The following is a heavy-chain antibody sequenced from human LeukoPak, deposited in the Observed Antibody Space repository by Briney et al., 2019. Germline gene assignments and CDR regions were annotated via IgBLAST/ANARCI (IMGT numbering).Heavy chain of an antibody. Sequence: TGGSLRLSCAASGFTFSSYWMHWVRQAPGKGLAWVSRIKSDGSTNYADSVKGRFTISRDNAKNTLSLQMNSLRAEDTGVYYCARAPSEIGGYYPEYFRHWGQGTLVTVSS. J-gene: IGHJ1*01. V-gene: IGHV3-74*01. D-gene: IGHD3-22*01. CDR2: IKSDGST. CDR1: GFTFSSYW. CDR3: ARAPSEIGGYYPEYFRH.